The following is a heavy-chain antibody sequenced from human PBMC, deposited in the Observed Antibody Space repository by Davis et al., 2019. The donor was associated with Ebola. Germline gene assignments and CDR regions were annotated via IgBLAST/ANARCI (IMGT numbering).Heavy chain of an antibody. J-gene: IGHJ3*02. D-gene: IGHD2-2*01. CDR2: IYYSGRT. Sequence: PSETLSLTCTVSGGPVSSGSYYWSWIRQPPGKGLEWIGYIYYSGRTNYNPSLKSRVTISVDTSKNQFSLKLSSVTAADTAVYYCATIPRYCSSTSCSDAFDIWGQGTMVTVSS. CDR3: ATIPRYCSSTSCSDAFDI. V-gene: IGHV4-61*01. CDR1: GGPVSSGSYY.